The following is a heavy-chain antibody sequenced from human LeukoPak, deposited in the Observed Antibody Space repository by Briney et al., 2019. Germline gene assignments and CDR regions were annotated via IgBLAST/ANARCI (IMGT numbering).Heavy chain of an antibody. D-gene: IGHD3-22*01. CDR1: GGFFSGYY. Sequence: PSETLSLTCAVYGGFFSGYYWSWIRQPPGKGLEWIGEINHSGRTNYNPSLKGRVPLSVDTSKNQFSLKLSSVTAADTAVYYCASERRTSGFYSGTNNPFDVWGPGTMVIVSS. CDR2: INHSGRT. V-gene: IGHV4-34*01. CDR3: ASERRTSGFYSGTNNPFDV. J-gene: IGHJ3*01.